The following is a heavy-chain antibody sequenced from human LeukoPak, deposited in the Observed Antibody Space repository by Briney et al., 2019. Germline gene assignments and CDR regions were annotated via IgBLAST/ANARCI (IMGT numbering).Heavy chain of an antibody. CDR3: AREDAEQMDNSFDI. CDR1: GYSISSGYY. CDR2: IYHSGST. Sequence: SETLSLTCTVSGYSISSGYYWGWIRQPPGKGLEWIGSIYHSGSTYYNPSLKSRVTISVDTSKNQFSLKLRSVTAADTAVYYCAREDAEQMDNSFDIWGQGTMVTVSS. J-gene: IGHJ3*02. V-gene: IGHV4-38-2*02. D-gene: IGHD5-24*01.